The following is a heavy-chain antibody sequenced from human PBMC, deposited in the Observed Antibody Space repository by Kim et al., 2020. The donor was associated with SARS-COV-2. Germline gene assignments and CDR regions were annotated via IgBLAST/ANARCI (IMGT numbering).Heavy chain of an antibody. Sequence: SETLSLTCTVSGGSISSGGYYWSWIRQHPGKGLEWIGYIYYSGSTYYNPSLKIRVTISVDTSKNQFSLKLSSVTAADTAVYYCARDRVVDGMDVWGQGTTVTVSS. V-gene: IGHV4-31*03. CDR3: ARDRVVDGMDV. D-gene: IGHD2-15*01. CDR2: IYYSGST. J-gene: IGHJ6*02. CDR1: GGSISSGGYY.